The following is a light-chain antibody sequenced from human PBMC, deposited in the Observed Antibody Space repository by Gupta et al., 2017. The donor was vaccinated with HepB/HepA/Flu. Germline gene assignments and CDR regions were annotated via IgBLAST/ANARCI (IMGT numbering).Light chain of an antibody. J-gene: IGLJ2*01. V-gene: IGLV1-51*02. CDR2: QND. Sequence: QSVLTQPPSVSAAPGQTVTISCSGTTSNIGNNYVSWYQHLPGTAPPLLISQNDKRHSWIPDRFSGSKSGTSATLGITGLQTGDEADYHCGTWDTSLNTVVFGGGTKLTVL. CDR1: TSNIGNNY. CDR3: GTWDTSLNTVV.